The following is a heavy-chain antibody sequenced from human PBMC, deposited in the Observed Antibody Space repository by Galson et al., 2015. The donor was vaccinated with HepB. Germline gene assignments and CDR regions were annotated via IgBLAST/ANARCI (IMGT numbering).Heavy chain of an antibody. CDR2: ISSGSLTI. CDR3: ARDYDRFYF. Sequence: SLRLSCAASGFTFSSYEMNWVRQAPGKGLEWISYISSGSLTIYYADSVRGRFTISRDNANNSLYLQMNSLRAEDSAVYFCARDYDRFYFWGRGTLVTVSS. J-gene: IGHJ4*02. CDR1: GFTFSSYE. D-gene: IGHD3-16*01. V-gene: IGHV3-48*03.